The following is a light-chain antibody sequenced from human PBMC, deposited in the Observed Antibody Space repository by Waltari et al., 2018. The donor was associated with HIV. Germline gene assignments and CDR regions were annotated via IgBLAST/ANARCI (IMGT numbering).Light chain of an antibody. J-gene: IGLJ3*02. V-gene: IGLV1-47*01. CDR2: RDN. Sequence: VLTQPPSASGTPGHGVTISCSRSNSTIGTNSVYWYQHLPGMAPKLLIYRDNRRPSGIPDRFSGSRSGTSASLAISGLRSEDEADYYCATWDDSLIWVFGGGTKLTVL. CDR3: ATWDDSLIWV. CDR1: NSTIGTNS.